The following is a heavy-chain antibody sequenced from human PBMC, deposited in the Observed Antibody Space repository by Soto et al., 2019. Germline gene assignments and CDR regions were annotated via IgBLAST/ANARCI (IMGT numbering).Heavy chain of an antibody. CDR3: AGSTYYYDKAFNI. CDR1: GGSIISNVYS. Sequence: QLQLQESGSGLVKPSQTLSLTCAVSGGSIISNVYSWSWNRQPPGKGLEWIGYIYHSGSTHYNPSLKSRATISMDRSKNQFSLELSSVTAADTAAYFCAGSTYYYDKAFNIWGQGTMVTVSS. V-gene: IGHV4-30-2*01. CDR2: IYHSGST. J-gene: IGHJ3*02. D-gene: IGHD3-22*01.